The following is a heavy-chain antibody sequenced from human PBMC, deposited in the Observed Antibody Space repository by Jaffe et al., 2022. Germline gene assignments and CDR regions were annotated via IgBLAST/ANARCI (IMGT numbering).Heavy chain of an antibody. CDR1: GFTFSSYA. CDR2: ISGSGGST. V-gene: IGHV3-23*01. Sequence: EVQLLESGGGLVQPGGSLRLSCAASGFTFSSYAMSWVRQAPGKGLEWVSAISGSGGSTYYADSVKGRFTISRDNSKNTLYLQMNSLRAEDTAVYYCAKDPYCSGGSCYGHDYWGQGTLVTVSS. CDR3: AKDPYCSGGSCYGHDY. J-gene: IGHJ4*02. D-gene: IGHD2-15*01.